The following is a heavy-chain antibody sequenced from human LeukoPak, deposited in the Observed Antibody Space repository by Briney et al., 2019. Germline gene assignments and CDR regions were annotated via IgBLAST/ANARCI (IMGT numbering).Heavy chain of an antibody. CDR1: GDSISTYY. V-gene: IGHV4-59*01. Sequence: SETLTLTCTVSGDSISTYYWSWIRQPPGKGLEWIGYIYYRVTSDYNPSLKSRVTMSVDMSTRQISLKLSSVTAADTAVYYCARAVGGDGSGSLWGPGALVTVSS. CDR2: IYYRVTS. CDR3: ARAVGGDGSGSL. J-gene: IGHJ4*02. D-gene: IGHD3-10*01.